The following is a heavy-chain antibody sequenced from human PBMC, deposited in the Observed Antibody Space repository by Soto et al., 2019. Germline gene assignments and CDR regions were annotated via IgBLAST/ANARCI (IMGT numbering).Heavy chain of an antibody. V-gene: IGHV1-8*01. D-gene: IGHD6-13*01. CDR2: MNPNSGNT. CDR1: GYTFTSYD. CDR3: ARGGFSTSPTFRYYSSGRAV. J-gene: IGHJ6*02. Sequence: ASVKVSCKASGYTFTSYDINWVRQATGQGLEWMGWMNPNSGNTGYAQKFQGRVTMTRNTSISTAYMELSSLRSEDTAVYYCARGGFSTSPTFRYYSSGRAVWGQGTTVTVSS.